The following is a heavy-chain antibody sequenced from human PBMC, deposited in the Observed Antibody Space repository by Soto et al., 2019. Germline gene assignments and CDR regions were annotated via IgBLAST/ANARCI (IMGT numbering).Heavy chain of an antibody. D-gene: IGHD2-21*02. CDR1: GGSISSGGYY. CDR3: ARDTRFCGGDCYSGGYYYYGMDV. J-gene: IGHJ6*02. CDR2: IYYSGST. V-gene: IGHV4-31*03. Sequence: SETLSLTCTVSGGSISSGGYYWSWIRQHPGKGLEWIVYIYYSGSTYYNPSLKSRVTISVDTSKNQFSLKLSSVTAADTAVYYCARDTRFCGGDCYSGGYYYYGMDVWGQGTMVTGSS.